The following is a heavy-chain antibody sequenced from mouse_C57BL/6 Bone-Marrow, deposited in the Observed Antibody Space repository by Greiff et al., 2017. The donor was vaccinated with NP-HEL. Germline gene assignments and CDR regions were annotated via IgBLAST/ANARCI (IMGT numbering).Heavy chain of an antibody. V-gene: IGHV1-80*01. CDR1: GYAFSSYW. CDR3: ARAKRYYYGSIYAMDY. CDR2: IYPGDGDT. D-gene: IGHD1-1*01. Sequence: QVQLKQSGAELVKPGASVKISCKASGYAFSSYWMNWVKQRPGKGLEWIGQIYPGDGDTNYNGKFKGKATLTADKSSSTAYMQLSSLTSEDSAVYFCARAKRYYYGSIYAMDYWGQGTSVTVSS. J-gene: IGHJ4*01.